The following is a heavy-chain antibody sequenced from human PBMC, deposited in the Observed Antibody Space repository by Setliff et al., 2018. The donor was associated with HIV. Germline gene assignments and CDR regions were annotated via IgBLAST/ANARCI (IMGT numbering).Heavy chain of an antibody. Sequence: ASVKVSCKASGYAFTNYYLHWVRQAPGQGLAWMGIINPSGGSTIYAQKLQGRVTMTRDTSTNTVYMELSSLRSEDTAVYYCARDPSPYYPGGFDYWGQGTLVTVSS. V-gene: IGHV1-46*01. CDR3: ARDPSPYYPGGFDY. CDR2: INPSGGST. D-gene: IGHD3-10*01. CDR1: GYAFTNYY. J-gene: IGHJ4*02.